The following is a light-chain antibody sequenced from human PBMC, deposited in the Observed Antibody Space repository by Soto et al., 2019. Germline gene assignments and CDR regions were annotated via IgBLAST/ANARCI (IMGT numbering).Light chain of an antibody. CDR1: SSNIGGNY. Sequence: QSVLTQPPSASGTPGQGVTISCSGSSSNIGGNYVYWYQQLPGTAPKLLIYRNDQRPSGVPDRFSGSKSGTSASLAISGLRSEDEADYNCAAWDDSLTVVFGGGTKLTVL. V-gene: IGLV1-47*01. CDR3: AAWDDSLTVV. J-gene: IGLJ2*01. CDR2: RND.